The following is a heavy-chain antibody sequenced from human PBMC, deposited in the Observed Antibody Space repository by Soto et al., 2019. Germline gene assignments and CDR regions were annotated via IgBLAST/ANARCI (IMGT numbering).Heavy chain of an antibody. J-gene: IGHJ4*02. CDR2: IYYSGST. CDR1: GGSISSSSYY. D-gene: IGHD2-21*02. Sequence: QLQLQESGPGLVKPSETLSLTCTVSGGSISSSSYYWTWIRQPPGKGLEWIGSIYYSGSTYYSPSLKSRVTISVDTSKNKFSLRLSSVTAADTAVYYCARRASVTGGFDFWGQGSLVTVSS. V-gene: IGHV4-39*01. CDR3: ARRASVTGGFDF.